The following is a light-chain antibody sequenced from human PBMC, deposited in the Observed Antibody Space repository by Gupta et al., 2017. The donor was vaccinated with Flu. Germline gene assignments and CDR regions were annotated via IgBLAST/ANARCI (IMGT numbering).Light chain of an antibody. V-gene: IGKV1-5*03. Sequence: DIQLTQSPSTLSASVGDRVTITCRASQTIDSWLAWYQKKPGRAPKSLIYKASSLETGVPSRFSGSGPGTEFSLTISSLQPDDFATYYCQQYRSSPWTFGQGTKVEIK. CDR3: QQYRSSPWT. CDR2: KAS. J-gene: IGKJ1*01. CDR1: QTIDSW.